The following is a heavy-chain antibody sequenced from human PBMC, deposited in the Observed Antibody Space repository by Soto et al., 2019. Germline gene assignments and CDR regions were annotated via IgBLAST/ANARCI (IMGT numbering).Heavy chain of an antibody. CDR3: TRVGGYSYGSHF. CDR1: GGSISSYY. V-gene: IGHV4-59*01. D-gene: IGHD5-18*01. Sequence: SETLSLTCTVSGGSISSYYWSWIRQPPGKGLEWIGNIYNSGSTYSNPSLKSRVTMSVDTPKNQFSLTLTSVTAADTAVYYCTRVGGYSYGSHFWGQGSLVTVSS. J-gene: IGHJ4*02. CDR2: IYNSGST.